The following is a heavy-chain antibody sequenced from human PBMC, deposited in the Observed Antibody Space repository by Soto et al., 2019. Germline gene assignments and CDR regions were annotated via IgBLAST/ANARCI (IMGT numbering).Heavy chain of an antibody. CDR3: ARDTYDTTGYPLDY. Sequence: SVKVSCKASGGTFSSYAISWVRQAPGQGLEWMGGIIPIFGTANYAQKFQGSVTMTTDTSTSTAYMELRSLTSDDTAIYYCARDTYDTTGYPLDYWGQGTLVTVSS. CDR2: IIPIFGTA. V-gene: IGHV1-69*05. D-gene: IGHD3-22*01. CDR1: GGTFSSYA. J-gene: IGHJ4*02.